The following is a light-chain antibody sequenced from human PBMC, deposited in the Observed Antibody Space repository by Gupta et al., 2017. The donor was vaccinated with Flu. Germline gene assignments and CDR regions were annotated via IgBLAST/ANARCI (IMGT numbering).Light chain of an antibody. J-gene: IGLJ3*02. CDR2: SNN. CDR3: AAWDDSLKGWV. V-gene: IGLV1-44*01. CDR1: SSNIGSNT. Sequence: QSVLTQPPSASGTPGQRVTISCSGSSSNIGSNTVNWYQLLPGTAPKLLIYSNNQRPSGVPDRFSGSKSGTSASLAISGLQSEDEADYYCAAWDDSLKGWVFGGGTKLTVL.